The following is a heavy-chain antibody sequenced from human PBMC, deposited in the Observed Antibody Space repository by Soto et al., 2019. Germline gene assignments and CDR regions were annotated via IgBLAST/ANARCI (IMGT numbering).Heavy chain of an antibody. J-gene: IGHJ4*02. Sequence: PGGSLRLSCAASGFTFSTYWMSWVRQAPGKGLEWVANLKQAGSQEYYLDSVKGRFTISRDNAKNSLYLQMNSLRAEDTAVYYCARIRCIISCYIDYWGLGTLVTVSS. CDR3: ARIRCIISCYIDY. CDR1: GFTFSTYW. D-gene: IGHD2-8*01. CDR2: LKQAGSQE. V-gene: IGHV3-7*01.